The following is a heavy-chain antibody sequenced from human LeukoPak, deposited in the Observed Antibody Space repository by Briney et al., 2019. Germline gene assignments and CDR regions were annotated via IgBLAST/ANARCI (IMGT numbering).Heavy chain of an antibody. CDR3: VRESSYAFNI. V-gene: IGHV3-48*02. Sequence: GGSLRLSCAASGFTFSTYAMNWVRQAPGKGLEWVSYISSTSSIISYADSVKGRFTISRDNAKNSLYLQMNSLRDEDTAVYSCVRESSYAFNIWGQGTMVTVAS. CDR2: ISSTSSII. J-gene: IGHJ3*02. CDR1: GFTFSTYA.